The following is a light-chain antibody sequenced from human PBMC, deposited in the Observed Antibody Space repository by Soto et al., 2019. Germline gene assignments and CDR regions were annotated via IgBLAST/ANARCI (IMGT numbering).Light chain of an antibody. V-gene: IGKV3-11*01. J-gene: IGKJ1*01. CDR3: QQRNDWPWT. CDR1: QSISGY. Sequence: EIVMTQSPATLSVSPGETTRLSCRASQSISGYLGWYQQKPGQAPRLLISDASDRAAGVPVRFSGSGSGTDFTLTISSLEPEDFAVYFCQQRNDWPWTFGQGTKVDIK. CDR2: DAS.